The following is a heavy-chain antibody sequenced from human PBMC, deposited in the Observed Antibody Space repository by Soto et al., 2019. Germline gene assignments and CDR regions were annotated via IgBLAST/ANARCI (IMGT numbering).Heavy chain of an antibody. Sequence: QVQLVESGGGVVQPGRSLRLSCAASRFTFSSYTMHWVRQAPGKGLEWVAVISYDGSDRYYADSAKGRFTISRDNSKNTLYLQMNSLRDEDTAVYFCASGGLEWLPKRYYYGMDVWGQGTTVTVSS. D-gene: IGHD3-3*01. CDR1: RFTFSSYT. CDR3: ASGGLEWLPKRYYYGMDV. CDR2: ISYDGSDR. V-gene: IGHV3-30-3*01. J-gene: IGHJ6*02.